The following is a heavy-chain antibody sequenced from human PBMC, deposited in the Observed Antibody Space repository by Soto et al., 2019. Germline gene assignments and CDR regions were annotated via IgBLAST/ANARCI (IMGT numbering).Heavy chain of an antibody. D-gene: IGHD3-9*01. CDR2: ISYDGSNK. J-gene: IGHJ4*02. CDR1: GFTFSSYG. Sequence: GGSLRLSCAASGFTFSSYGMHWVRQAPGKGLEWVAVISYDGSNKYYADSVKGRFTISRDNSKNTLYLQMNSLRAEDTAVYYCAKDLYDILTGYPGLDYWGQGTLVTVSS. CDR3: AKDLYDILTGYPGLDY. V-gene: IGHV3-30*18.